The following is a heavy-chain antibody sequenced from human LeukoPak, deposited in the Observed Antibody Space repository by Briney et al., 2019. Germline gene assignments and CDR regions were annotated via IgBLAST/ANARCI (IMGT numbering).Heavy chain of an antibody. CDR3: ARGQKYYYDSSGYGPNDY. D-gene: IGHD3-22*01. CDR2: INHSGST. J-gene: IGHJ4*02. V-gene: IGHV4-34*01. CDR1: GGSFSGYY. Sequence: ASETLSLTCAVYGGSFSGYYWSWIRQPPGKGLEWIGEINHSGSTKYNPSLKSRVTISIDPSKNQFSLEVSSVTAADTAVYYCARGQKYYYDSSGYGPNDYWGQGTLVTVSS.